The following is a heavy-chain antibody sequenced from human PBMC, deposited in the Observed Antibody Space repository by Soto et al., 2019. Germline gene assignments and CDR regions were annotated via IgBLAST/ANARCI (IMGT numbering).Heavy chain of an antibody. CDR3: AISPSGGLLYSSSSGPRFDY. CDR1: GYIFTSYG. Sequence: QVQLVQSGAEVKKPGASVKVSCKASGYIFTSYGISWVRQAPGQGLEWMGWISAYNGNTNYAQKLQGRVTMTTDTSTSTAYMELRSLRSDDSAVYYCAISPSGGLLYSSSSGPRFDYWGQGTLVTVSS. CDR2: ISAYNGNT. V-gene: IGHV1-18*01. J-gene: IGHJ4*02. D-gene: IGHD6-6*01.